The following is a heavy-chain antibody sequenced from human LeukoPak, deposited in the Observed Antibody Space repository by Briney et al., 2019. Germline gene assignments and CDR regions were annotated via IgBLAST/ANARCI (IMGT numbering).Heavy chain of an antibody. CDR2: IYSGGST. CDR1: GFTVSSNY. Sequence: GGSLRLSCAASGFTVSSNYMSWVRQAPGKGLEWVSVIYSGGSTYYADSVKGRFTISRDNSKNTLFLQMSSLRAEDTAVYYCAGYYCSSGTCRKYLDYWGQGTLVTLSS. J-gene: IGHJ4*02. CDR3: AGYYCSSGTCRKYLDY. V-gene: IGHV3-66*01. D-gene: IGHD2-15*01.